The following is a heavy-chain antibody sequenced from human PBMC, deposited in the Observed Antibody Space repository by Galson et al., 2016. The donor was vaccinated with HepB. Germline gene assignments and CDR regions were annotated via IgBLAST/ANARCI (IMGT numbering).Heavy chain of an antibody. V-gene: IGHV3-33*01. J-gene: IGHJ6*02. CDR1: GFTFKEYG. Sequence: SLRLSCAASGFTFKEYGMHWVRQAPGKGLEWVAVVWFDETNKYYVDSVKGRFTISRDNFNRAVYLHMNSLRAEDTAVYYCARDPGRDDGMDVWGQGTSVTVPS. D-gene: IGHD3-10*01. CDR2: VWFDETNK. CDR3: ARDPGRDDGMDV.